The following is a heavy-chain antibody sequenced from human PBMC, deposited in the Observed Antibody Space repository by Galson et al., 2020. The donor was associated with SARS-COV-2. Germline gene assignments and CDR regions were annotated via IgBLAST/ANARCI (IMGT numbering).Heavy chain of an antibody. J-gene: IGHJ6*03. D-gene: IGHD2-2*01. CDR1: GFTFTSYG. CDR3: AKTPWDCSSTSCYYMDV. Sequence: GESLKISCAASGFTFTSYGMHWVRQAPGKGLEWVAVIWYDGSNKYYADSVKGRFTISRDNSKNTLYLQMNSLRAEDTAVYYCAKTPWDCSSTSCYYMDVWGRGTTVTVSS. CDR2: IWYDGSNK. V-gene: IGHV3-33*06.